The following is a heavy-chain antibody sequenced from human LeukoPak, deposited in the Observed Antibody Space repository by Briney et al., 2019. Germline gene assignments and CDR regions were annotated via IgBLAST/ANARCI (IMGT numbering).Heavy chain of an antibody. CDR1: GYTFINYY. D-gene: IGHD3-22*01. V-gene: IGHV1-46*01. Sequence: GASVKVSCKASGYTFINYYMHWVRQAPGQGLEWMGIINPSGGSAYYAQKFQGRVTMTRNTSISTACMELSSLRSEDTAVYYCVRGLSRSSGYYYGDYWGQGTLVTVSS. CDR3: VRGLSRSSGYYYGDY. J-gene: IGHJ4*02. CDR2: INPSGGSA.